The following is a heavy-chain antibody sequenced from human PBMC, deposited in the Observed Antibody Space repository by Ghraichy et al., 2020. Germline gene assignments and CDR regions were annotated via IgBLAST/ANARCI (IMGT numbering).Heavy chain of an antibody. CDR3: ARRYGSGSYSLDY. D-gene: IGHD3-10*01. J-gene: IGHJ4*02. CDR1: GGSFSGYY. V-gene: IGHV4-34*01. CDR2: INHSGST. Sequence: ESLNISCAVYGGSFSGYYWSWIRQPPGKGLEWIGEINHSGSTNYNPSLKSRVTISVDTSKNQFSLKLSSVTAADTAVYYCARRYGSGSYSLDYWGQGTLVTVSS.